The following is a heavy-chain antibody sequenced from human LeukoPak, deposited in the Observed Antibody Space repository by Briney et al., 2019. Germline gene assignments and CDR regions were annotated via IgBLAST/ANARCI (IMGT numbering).Heavy chain of an antibody. CDR1: GFTFSSYS. CDR2: ISSSSCYI. CDR3: ARDPEDIVVVPAAIEDY. J-gene: IGHJ4*02. D-gene: IGHD2-2*01. Sequence: GGSLRLSCAASGFTFSSYSMNWVRQAPGKGLEWVSSISSSSCYIYYADSVKGRFTISRDNAKNSLYLQMNSLRAEDTAVYYCARDPEDIVVVPAAIEDYWGQGTLVTVSS. V-gene: IGHV3-21*01.